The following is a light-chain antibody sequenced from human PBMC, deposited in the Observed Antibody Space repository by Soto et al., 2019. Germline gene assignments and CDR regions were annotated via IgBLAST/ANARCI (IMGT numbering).Light chain of an antibody. CDR2: GAF. CDR3: QQYHNWPPQYT. CDR1: QTISDN. V-gene: IGKV3-15*01. J-gene: IGKJ2*01. Sequence: EIVMTQSPATLSVSPGERVTLSCRASQTISDNLAWLQQKSGQAPRLLFHGAFKRAAGVPDRFSCSGSGTEFTLTISSLQSEDSAVYYCQQYHNWPPQYTFGQGTKLQIK.